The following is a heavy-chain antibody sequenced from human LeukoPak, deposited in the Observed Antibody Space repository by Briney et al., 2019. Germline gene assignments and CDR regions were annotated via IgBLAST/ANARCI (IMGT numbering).Heavy chain of an antibody. CDR3: TTNDY. CDR1: GFTLSDAW. CDR2: IKSTSHGGTT. J-gene: IGHJ4*02. Sequence: PGGSLRLSCVASGFTLSDAWISWVRQAPGKGLEWIGHIKSTSHGGTTNYAAPVQDRFIVSRDDSKNMLYMEMNSLKSEDTGVYYCTTNDYWGQGTMVTVSS. V-gene: IGHV3-15*05.